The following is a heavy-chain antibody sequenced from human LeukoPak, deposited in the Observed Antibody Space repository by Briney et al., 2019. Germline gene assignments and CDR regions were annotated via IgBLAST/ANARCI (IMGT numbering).Heavy chain of an antibody. V-gene: IGHV4-34*01. CDR1: GGSFSGYY. CDR2: INHSGGT. J-gene: IGHJ3*02. CDR3: ARWGPGAFDI. D-gene: IGHD3-10*01. Sequence: SETLSFTCAVYGGSFSGYYWSWIRQSPERGLEWSGEINHSGGTNYKPSLKSRITISVDTSENQFSLKLSSVTAADTAVYYCARWGPGAFDIWGQGTMVTVSS.